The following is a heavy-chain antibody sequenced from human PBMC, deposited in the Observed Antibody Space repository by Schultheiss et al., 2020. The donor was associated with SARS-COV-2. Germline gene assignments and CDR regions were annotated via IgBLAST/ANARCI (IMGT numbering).Heavy chain of an antibody. Sequence: SVKVSCKASGGTFSSYTISWVRQAPGQGLEWMGRIIPIFGTANYAQKFQGRVTITADESTSTAYMELSSLRSEDTAVYYCANSTVTTFWFDPWGQGTLVTVSS. CDR1: GGTFSSYT. J-gene: IGHJ5*02. V-gene: IGHV1-69*13. CDR2: IIPIFGTA. CDR3: ANSTVTTFWFDP. D-gene: IGHD4-17*01.